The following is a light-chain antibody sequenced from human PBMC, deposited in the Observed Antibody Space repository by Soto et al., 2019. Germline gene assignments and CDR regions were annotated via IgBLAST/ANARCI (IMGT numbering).Light chain of an antibody. CDR1: SSDVGGNNY. CDR2: EVS. J-gene: IGLJ3*02. CDR3: AAYAGSRV. Sequence: QSALTQPPSASGSPGQSVAISCTGTSSDVGGNNYVSWYQQYPGRAPKLLIYEVSKRPSGVPGRFSCSKSGNTASLTVSGLQADDEADYYCAAYAGSRVFGGGTKLTVL. V-gene: IGLV2-8*01.